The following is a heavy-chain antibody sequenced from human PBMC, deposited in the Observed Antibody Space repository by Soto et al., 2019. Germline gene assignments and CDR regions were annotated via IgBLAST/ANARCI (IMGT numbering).Heavy chain of an antibody. J-gene: IGHJ5*02. CDR1: GGTFSSYA. CDR3: ARDALGWCSGGSCYPRHPWFDP. CDR2: IIPIFGTA. V-gene: IGHV1-69*01. D-gene: IGHD2-15*01. Sequence: QVQLVQSGAEVKKPGSSVKVSCKASGGTFSSYAISWVRQAPGQGLEWMGGIIPIFGTANYAQKLQGRVTITADESRRTGFMELSSVRSEDTAVYYCARDALGWCSGGSCYPRHPWFDPWGQGTLVTVSS.